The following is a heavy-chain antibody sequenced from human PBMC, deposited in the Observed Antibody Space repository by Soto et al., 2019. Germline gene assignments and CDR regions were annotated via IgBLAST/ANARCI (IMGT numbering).Heavy chain of an antibody. Sequence: VGSLRLSCAASGFTFSIYAMHWFRQAPGKGLEWVAVISYDGSNKYYADSVKGRFTISRDNSKNTLYLQMNSLRAEDTAVYYCARVRHAIVVVVAAFDYWGKGTMVTAPQ. D-gene: IGHD2-15*01. J-gene: IGHJ4*02. CDR2: ISYDGSNK. V-gene: IGHV3-30-3*01. CDR1: GFTFSIYA. CDR3: ARVRHAIVVVVAAFDY.